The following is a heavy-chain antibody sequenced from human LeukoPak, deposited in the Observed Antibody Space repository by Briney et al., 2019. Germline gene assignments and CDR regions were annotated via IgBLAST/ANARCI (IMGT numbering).Heavy chain of an antibody. CDR2: IYYSGST. CDR1: GGSISSYY. D-gene: IGHD6-19*01. J-gene: IGHJ4*02. Sequence: PSETLSLTCTVSGGSISSYYWSWIRQPAGKGLEWIGYIYYSGSTNYNPSLKSRVTISVDTSKNQFSLKLSSVTAADTAVYYCARDGGSDSSGWYQFDYWGQGTLVTVSS. V-gene: IGHV4-59*01. CDR3: ARDGGSDSSGWYQFDY.